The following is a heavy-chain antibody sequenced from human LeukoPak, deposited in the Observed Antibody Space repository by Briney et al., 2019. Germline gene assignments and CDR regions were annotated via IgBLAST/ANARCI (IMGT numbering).Heavy chain of an antibody. V-gene: IGHV4-34*01. CDR1: GGSFSGYY. D-gene: IGHD3-16*01. Sequence: SETLSLTCAVYGGSFSGYYWSWIRQPPGKGLEWIGEINHSGSTNYNPSLKSRVTISVDTSKSQFSLKLSSVTAADTAVYYCARVVDPGGYYYFYYMDVWGKGTTVTVSS. CDR2: INHSGST. CDR3: ARVVDPGGYYYFYYMDV. J-gene: IGHJ6*03.